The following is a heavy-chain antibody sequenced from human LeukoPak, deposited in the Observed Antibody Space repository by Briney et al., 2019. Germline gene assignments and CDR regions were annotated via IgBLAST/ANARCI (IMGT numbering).Heavy chain of an antibody. D-gene: IGHD6-13*01. CDR1: GGSISSSSYY. CDR3: ARSEAAAGTRGSYIDY. J-gene: IGHJ4*02. CDR2: IYYSGST. V-gene: IGHV4-39*01. Sequence: PSETLSLTCTVSGGSISSSSYYWGWIRQPPGKGLEWIGSIYYSGSTYYNPSLKSRVTMSVDTSKNQFSLKLSSVTAADTAVYYCARSEAAAGTRGSYIDYWGQGTLVTVSS.